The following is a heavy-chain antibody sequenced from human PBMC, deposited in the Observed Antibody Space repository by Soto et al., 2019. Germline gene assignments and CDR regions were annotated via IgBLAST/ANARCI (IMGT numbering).Heavy chain of an antibody. CDR1: GYTFTNYG. Sequence: QVQVVQSGDEVKKPGASVKVSCKASGYTFTNYGFSWVRQAPGQGLEWMGWISGYNGNTKYAEKFQGRVTMTTDTSTSTAHMELRSLRSDDTAVDYCAREGHAHYYYYGMDVWGQGTAVTVSS. J-gene: IGHJ6*02. CDR2: ISGYNGNT. V-gene: IGHV1-18*01. CDR3: AREGHAHYYYYGMDV.